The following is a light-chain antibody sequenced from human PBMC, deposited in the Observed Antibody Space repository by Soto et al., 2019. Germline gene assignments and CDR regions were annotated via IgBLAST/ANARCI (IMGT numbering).Light chain of an antibody. J-gene: IGKJ1*01. V-gene: IGKV1-17*01. CDR1: QGIRNN. CDR2: GTS. CDR3: LQHETYPRT. Sequence: GDSVSITCRASQGIRNNLGWYQQRPGKAPKRLIYGTSNLQAGVPSRFSGSGYGTDFTLTISSLQPEDFATYYCLQHETYPRTFGQGTKVDIK.